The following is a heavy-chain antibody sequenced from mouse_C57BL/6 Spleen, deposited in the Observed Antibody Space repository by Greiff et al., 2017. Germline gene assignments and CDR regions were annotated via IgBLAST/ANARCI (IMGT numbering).Heavy chain of an antibody. Sequence: QVQLQQSGAELARPGASVKMSCKASGYTFTSYTMHWVKQRPGQGLEWIGYINPSSGYTKYNQKFKDKATLTADKSSSTAYMQLSSLTSEDSAVXYCARRGDYALDYWGQGTTLTVSS. CDR2: INPSSGYT. J-gene: IGHJ2*01. CDR1: GYTFTSYT. D-gene: IGHD2-4*01. V-gene: IGHV1-4*01. CDR3: ARRGDYALDY.